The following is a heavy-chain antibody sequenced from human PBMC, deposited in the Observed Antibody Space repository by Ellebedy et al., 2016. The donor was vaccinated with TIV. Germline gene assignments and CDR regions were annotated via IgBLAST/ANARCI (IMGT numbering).Heavy chain of an antibody. J-gene: IGHJ4*02. Sequence: MPSETLSLTCTVSGGSISSYYWSWIRQPPGKGLEWIGYIYYSGSTNYNPSLKSRVTISVDTSKNQFSLKLSSVTAADTAVYYCARGRYCGGDCFHFDYWGQGTLVTVSS. CDR3: ARGRYCGGDCFHFDY. CDR1: GGSISSYY. V-gene: IGHV4-59*01. CDR2: IYYSGST. D-gene: IGHD2-21*02.